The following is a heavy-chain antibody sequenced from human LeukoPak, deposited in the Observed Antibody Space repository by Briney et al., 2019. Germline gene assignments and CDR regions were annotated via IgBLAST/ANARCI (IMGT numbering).Heavy chain of an antibody. CDR1: GFTFTNYW. Sequence: PGGSLRLSCAVSGFTFTNYWMTWVRQAPGKGLEWVASIDQDGSDKFSVDSVKGRFTISRDNAKNSMYLQMKSLKVEDTAVYCCARSALGWLDSWGQGALVTVSS. CDR2: IDQDGSDK. V-gene: IGHV3-7*01. CDR3: ARSALGWLDS. D-gene: IGHD7-27*01. J-gene: IGHJ5*01.